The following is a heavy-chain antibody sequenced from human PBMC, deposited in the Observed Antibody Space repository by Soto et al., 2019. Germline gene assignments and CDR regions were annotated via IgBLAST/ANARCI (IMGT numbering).Heavy chain of an antibody. V-gene: IGHV4-39*07. J-gene: IGHJ6*03. Sequence: SETLSLTCTVSGGSISSSSYYWGWIRQPPGKGLEWIGSIYYSGSTNYNPSLKSRVTISVDTSKNQFSLKLSSVTAADTAVYYCARDSRSSLVASNYYYMDVWGKGTTVTVSS. CDR1: GGSISSSSYY. CDR3: ARDSRSSLVASNYYYMDV. CDR2: IYYSGST. D-gene: IGHD1-26*01.